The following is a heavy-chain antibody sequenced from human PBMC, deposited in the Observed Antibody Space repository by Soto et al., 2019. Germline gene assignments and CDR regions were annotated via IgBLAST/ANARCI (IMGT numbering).Heavy chain of an antibody. V-gene: IGHV3-23*01. CDR2: VSRGGST. CDR3: AKRRGAGGHFDY. CDR1: GFSFSNYA. J-gene: IGHJ4*02. D-gene: IGHD2-15*01. Sequence: GGSLRLSCAASGFSFSNYAMNWVRQAPGKGLEWVSVVSRGGSTHYADSVTGRFIVSRDNSKNTVSLQMNSLRADDTAVYYCAKRRGAGGHFDYWGQGALVTVSS.